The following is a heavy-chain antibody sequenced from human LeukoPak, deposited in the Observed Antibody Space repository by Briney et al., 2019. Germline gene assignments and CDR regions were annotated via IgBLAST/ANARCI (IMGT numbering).Heavy chain of an antibody. CDR2: INAGNGNT. J-gene: IGHJ5*02. CDR1: GYTFTSYA. V-gene: IGHV1-3*01. D-gene: IGHD3-22*01. Sequence: ASVKVSCKASGYTFTSYAMHWVRQAPGQRLEWMGWINAGNGNTKYSQKFQGRVTITADESTSTAYMELSSLRSEDTAVYYCARDDDGYYGWFDPWGQGTLVTVSS. CDR3: ARDDDGYYGWFDP.